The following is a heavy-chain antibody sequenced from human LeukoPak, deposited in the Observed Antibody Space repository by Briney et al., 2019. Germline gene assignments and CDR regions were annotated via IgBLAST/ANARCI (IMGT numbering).Heavy chain of an antibody. CDR2: ISAYNGDT. V-gene: IGHV1-18*01. CDR3: SRGKYSSSSETDY. Sequence: GASVKVSCKASGFTFTSHGFTWVRQAPGQGLEWMGWISAYNGDTHSAERFQGRVTLTTDTSTSTAYMELRSLRSDDTAVYYCSRGKYSSSSETDYWGQGTLVTVSS. D-gene: IGHD6-6*01. J-gene: IGHJ4*02. CDR1: GFTFTSHG.